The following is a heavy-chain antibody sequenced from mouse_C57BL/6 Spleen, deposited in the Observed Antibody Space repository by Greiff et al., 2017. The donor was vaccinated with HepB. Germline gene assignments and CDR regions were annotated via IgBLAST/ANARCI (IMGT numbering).Heavy chain of an antibody. V-gene: IGHV5-12*01. D-gene: IGHD2-5*01. CDR1: GFTFSDYY. CDR2: ISNGGGST. CDR3: ARGAYYSNYVGLMDY. Sequence: DVMLVESGGGLVQPGGSLKLSCAASGFTFSDYYMYWVRQTPEKRLEWVAYISNGGGSTYYPDTVKGRFTISRDNAKNTLYLQMSRLKSEDTAMYYCARGAYYSNYVGLMDYWGQGTSVTVSS. J-gene: IGHJ4*01.